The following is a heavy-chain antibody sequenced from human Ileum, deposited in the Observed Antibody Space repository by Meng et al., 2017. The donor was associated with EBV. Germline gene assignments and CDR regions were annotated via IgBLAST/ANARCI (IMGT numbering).Heavy chain of an antibody. J-gene: IGHJ4*02. V-gene: IGHV1-18*01. CDR1: GYIFNNYG. CDR2: ISAYNGNT. Sequence: QVQLVQAGAGGMKLGALVEVSCKASGYIFNNYGVSWVRQAPGQGPEWMGWISAYNGNTNYAQKLQGRVTMTTDTSTSTAYMELRSLRSDDTAVYYCARVEVGITSGDYWGQGTLVTVSS. CDR3: ARVEVGITSGDY. D-gene: IGHD1-26*01.